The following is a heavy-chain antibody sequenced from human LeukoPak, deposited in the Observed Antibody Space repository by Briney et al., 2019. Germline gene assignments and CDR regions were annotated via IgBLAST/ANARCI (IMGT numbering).Heavy chain of an antibody. Sequence: PGGSLRLSCAASGFTFDDYATHWVRQAPGKGLEWVSGISWNSGSIGYADSVKGRFTISRDNAKNSLYLQMNSLRAEDTALYYCAKDITSSGREPYFDYWGQGTLVTVSS. CDR2: ISWNSGSI. J-gene: IGHJ4*02. D-gene: IGHD6-19*01. V-gene: IGHV3-9*01. CDR1: GFTFDDYA. CDR3: AKDITSSGREPYFDY.